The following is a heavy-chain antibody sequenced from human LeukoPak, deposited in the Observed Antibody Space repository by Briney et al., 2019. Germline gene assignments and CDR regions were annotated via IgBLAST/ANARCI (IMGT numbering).Heavy chain of an antibody. D-gene: IGHD2-2*02. CDR1: GFTFSSYA. CDR2: ISGSGGST. J-gene: IGHJ6*03. Sequence: GGSLRLSCAASGFTFSSYAMSWVRQAPGKGLEWVSAISGSGGSTYYADSVKGRFTISRDNSKNTLYLQMNSLRAEDTAVYYCAKGDGIVVVPAAIRSRYYYYYMDVWGKGTTVTVSS. V-gene: IGHV3-23*01. CDR3: AKGDGIVVVPAAIRSRYYYYYMDV.